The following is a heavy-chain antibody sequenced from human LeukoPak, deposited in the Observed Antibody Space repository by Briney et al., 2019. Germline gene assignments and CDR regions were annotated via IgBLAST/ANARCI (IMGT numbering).Heavy chain of an antibody. Sequence: GGTQRLSCAASGFTFDDYDMSWVRQAPGKGLEWVSGINWNGGSTGYADSVKGRFTISRDNAKNSLYLQMNSLRAEDTALYYCARLGTAMVLGYYFDYWGQGTLVTVSS. CDR3: ARLGTAMVLGYYFDY. J-gene: IGHJ4*02. D-gene: IGHD5-18*01. CDR2: INWNGGST. V-gene: IGHV3-20*04. CDR1: GFTFDDYD.